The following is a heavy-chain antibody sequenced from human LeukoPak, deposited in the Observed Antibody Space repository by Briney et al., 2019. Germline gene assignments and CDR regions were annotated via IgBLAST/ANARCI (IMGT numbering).Heavy chain of an antibody. J-gene: IGHJ4*02. CDR1: GGTFRRYT. V-gene: IGHV1-69*02. CDR3: ARSLYVEMATMD. CDR2: IIPILGIA. D-gene: IGHD5-24*01. Sequence: ASVRVSCKASGGTFRRYTISWVRQAPGQGLEWMGRIIPILGIANYAKKFQGRVTITADKSTSTAYMELSSLRSEDTAVYYCARSLYVEMATMDWGQGTLVTVSS.